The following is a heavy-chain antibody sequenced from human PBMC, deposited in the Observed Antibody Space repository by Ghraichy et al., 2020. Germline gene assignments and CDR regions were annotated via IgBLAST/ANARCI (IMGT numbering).Heavy chain of an antibody. V-gene: IGHV4-59*08. D-gene: IGHD3-22*01. J-gene: IGHJ4*02. CDR2: IYYSGST. CDR1: GGSISNYY. CDR3: AMGGTSGYYYLDY. Sequence: SETLSLTCTVSGGSISNYYWSWIRQPPGKGLEWIGYIYYSGSTNYNPSLKSRVTISVDTSKNQFSLKLSSVTAADTAVYYCAMGGTSGYYYLDYWGQGTLVTVSS.